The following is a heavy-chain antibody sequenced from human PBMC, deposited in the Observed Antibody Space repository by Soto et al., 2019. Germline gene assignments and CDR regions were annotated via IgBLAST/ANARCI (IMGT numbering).Heavy chain of an antibody. D-gene: IGHD6-6*01. J-gene: IGHJ6*02. CDR1: GFTFSSYG. CDR3: ARDLGSEQLGYYYYYGMDV. V-gene: IGHV3-33*01. Sequence: GESLKISCAASGFTFSSYGMHWVRQAPGKGLEWVAVIWYDGSNKYYADSVKGRFTISRDNSKNTLYLQMNSLRAEDTAVYYCARDLGSEQLGYYYYYGMDVWGQGTTVTVSS. CDR2: IWYDGSNK.